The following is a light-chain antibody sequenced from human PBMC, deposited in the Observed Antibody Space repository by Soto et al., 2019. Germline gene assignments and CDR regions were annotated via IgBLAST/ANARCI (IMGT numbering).Light chain of an antibody. V-gene: IGKV1-39*01. Sequence: DIQMTQSPSSLSASVGDRVTITCRASQSISTYLHWYQQKPGKAPNLLIYAASTLQSGVPSRFSGSGSGTDFTLTISSLQPEDFATYFCQHGYSNPLTFGGGTKVDIK. CDR3: QHGYSNPLT. J-gene: IGKJ4*01. CDR1: QSISTY. CDR2: AAS.